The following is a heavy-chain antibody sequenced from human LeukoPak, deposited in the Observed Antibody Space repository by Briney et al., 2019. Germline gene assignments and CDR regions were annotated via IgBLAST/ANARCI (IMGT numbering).Heavy chain of an antibody. Sequence: GGSLRLFCAAWGFTFSSYGMHWVRQAPGKGLEGGTVISYDGSNKYYADSVKSRFTISRDNSKNTLYLQMNSLRAEDTAVYYCAKERGYSYGYFYYYYGMDVWGQGTTVTVSS. J-gene: IGHJ6*02. CDR2: ISYDGSNK. D-gene: IGHD5-18*01. CDR3: AKERGYSYGYFYYYYGMDV. CDR1: GFTFSSYG. V-gene: IGHV3-30*18.